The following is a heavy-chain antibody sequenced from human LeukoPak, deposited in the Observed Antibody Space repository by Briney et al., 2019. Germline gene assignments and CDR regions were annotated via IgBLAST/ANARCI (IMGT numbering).Heavy chain of an antibody. Sequence: SEALSLTCTVSGDSISSYYWSWIRQPPGKGLEWIGFIYYSGSSTYNPSLKSRVTISVDTSKNQFSLELGFVTAADTAVYYCARVRHSSGYSGTFDIWGQGTMVTVSS. CDR3: ARVRHSSGYSGTFDI. CDR1: GDSISSYY. D-gene: IGHD3-22*01. CDR2: IYYSGSS. V-gene: IGHV4-59*01. J-gene: IGHJ3*02.